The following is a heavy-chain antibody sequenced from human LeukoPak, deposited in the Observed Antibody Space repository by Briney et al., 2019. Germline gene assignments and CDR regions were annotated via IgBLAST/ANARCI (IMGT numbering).Heavy chain of an antibody. CDR3: ARTPRRTEYCFDY. V-gene: IGHV1-2*02. Sequence: GASVKVSCKASGYTFTGYYMHWVRQAPGQGLEWMGWINPNSGGTNYAQKFQGRVTMTRDTSVSTAYMELSRLRSDDTAVYYCARTPRRTEYCFDYWGQGTLVTVSS. CDR1: GYTFTGYY. CDR2: INPNSGGT. J-gene: IGHJ4*02.